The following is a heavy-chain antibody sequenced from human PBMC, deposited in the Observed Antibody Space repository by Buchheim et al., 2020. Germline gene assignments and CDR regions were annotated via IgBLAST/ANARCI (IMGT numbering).Heavy chain of an antibody. CDR1: GGSFSGYY. CDR2: INHSGST. D-gene: IGHD2-15*01. Sequence: QVQLQQWGAGLLKPSETLSLTCAVYGGSFSGYYWSWIRKPPGKGLEWIGEINHSGSTNYNPSLKSRVTISVDTSKNQFSLKLSSVTAADTAVYYCARGNGDISSFDYWGQGTL. J-gene: IGHJ4*02. CDR3: ARGNGDISSFDY. V-gene: IGHV4-34*01.